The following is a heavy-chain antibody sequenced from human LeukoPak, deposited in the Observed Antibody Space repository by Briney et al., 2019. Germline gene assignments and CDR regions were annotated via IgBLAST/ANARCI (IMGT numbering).Heavy chain of an antibody. V-gene: IGHV4-34*01. D-gene: IGHD2-2*01. CDR1: GDSFSGYY. CDR2: INHSGST. J-gene: IGHJ4*02. CDR3: ARVGCSSTSCYLHY. Sequence: SETLSLTCAVYGDSFSGYYWSWIRQPPGKGLEWIGEINHSGSTNYNPSLKSRVTISVDTSKNQFSLKLSSVTAEDTAVYYCARVGCSSTSCYLHYWGQGTLVTVSS.